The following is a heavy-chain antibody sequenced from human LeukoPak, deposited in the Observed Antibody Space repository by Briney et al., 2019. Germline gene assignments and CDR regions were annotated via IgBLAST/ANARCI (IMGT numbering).Heavy chain of an antibody. D-gene: IGHD2-21*01. Sequence: SETLSLTCTVSGYSITSDYYWGWIRQPPGKGLEWIGSFYHGGSTYYNPSLKSRVTISVDTSKNQFSLKLSSVTAADTAVYYRARDAIPPYWYFDLWGRGTLVSVSS. J-gene: IGHJ2*01. CDR1: GYSITSDYY. CDR3: ARDAIPPYWYFDL. CDR2: FYHGGST. V-gene: IGHV4-38-2*02.